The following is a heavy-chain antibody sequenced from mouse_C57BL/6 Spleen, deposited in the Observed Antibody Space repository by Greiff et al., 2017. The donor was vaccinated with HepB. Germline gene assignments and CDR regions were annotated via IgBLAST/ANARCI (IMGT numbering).Heavy chain of an antibody. CDR2: INYDGSST. CDR3: ARERGYGNYGFAY. Sequence: EVHLVESEGGLVQPGSSMKLSCTASGFTFSDYYMAWVRQVPEKGLEWVANINYDGSSTYYLDSLKSRFIISRDNAKNILYLQMSSLKSEDTATYYCARERGYGNYGFAYWGQGTLVTVSA. V-gene: IGHV5-16*01. CDR1: GFTFSDYY. J-gene: IGHJ3*01. D-gene: IGHD2-1*01.